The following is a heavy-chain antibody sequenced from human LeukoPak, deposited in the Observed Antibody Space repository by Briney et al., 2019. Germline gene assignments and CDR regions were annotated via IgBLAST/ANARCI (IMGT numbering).Heavy chain of an antibody. CDR3: ARLGWWDS. CDR1: GDSVSNDKYY. D-gene: IGHD2-15*01. CDR2: IYYSGST. V-gene: IGHV4-39*01. Sequence: SETLSLTCTVSGDSVSNDKYYWGWILQPPGKGLEWIGSIYYSGSTYYNPSLNSRVTISVDTSKNQFSLKLSSVTAADTAVYYCARLGWWDSWGQGTLVTVSS. J-gene: IGHJ4*02.